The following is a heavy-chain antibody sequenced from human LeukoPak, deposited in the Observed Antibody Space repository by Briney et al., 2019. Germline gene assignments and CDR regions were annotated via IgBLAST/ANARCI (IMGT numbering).Heavy chain of an antibody. D-gene: IGHD3-10*01. CDR1: GFTFDSYS. J-gene: IGHJ4*02. CDR2: ISSSSSYI. Sequence: GGSLRLSCAASGFTFDSYSMTWVRQAPGKGLEWVSSISSSSSYIYYADSVKGRFTISRDNAKNSLYLQMNSLRAEDTAVYYCARLLSYLFDYWGQGTLVTVSS. V-gene: IGHV3-21*01. CDR3: ARLLSYLFDY.